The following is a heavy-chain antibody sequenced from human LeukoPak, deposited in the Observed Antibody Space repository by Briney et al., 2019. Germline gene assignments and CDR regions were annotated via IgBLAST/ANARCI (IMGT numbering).Heavy chain of an antibody. CDR1: GFTFSSYA. V-gene: IGHV3-23*01. CDR3: AKGALRRSTSCYYFDY. CDR2: ISGSGGST. Sequence: GGSLRLSCAASGFTFSSYAMSWVRQAPGKGLEWVSAISGSGGSTYYADSVKGRFTISRDNSKNTQYLQMNSLRAEDTAVYYCAKGALRRSTSCYYFDYWGQGTLVTVSS. D-gene: IGHD2-2*01. J-gene: IGHJ4*02.